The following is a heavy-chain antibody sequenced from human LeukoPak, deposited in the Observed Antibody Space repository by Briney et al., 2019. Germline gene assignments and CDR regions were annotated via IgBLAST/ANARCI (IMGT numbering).Heavy chain of an antibody. D-gene: IGHD6-19*01. CDR1: GFTFSGYY. V-gene: IGHV1-2*02. CDR2: INPNTGDT. J-gene: IGHJ4*02. CDR3: ANDVRRAVAALDY. Sequence: GGSVKLSCTASGFTFSGYYLHWVRQAPGQGLEWMGWINPNTGDTNYAHSLKGRFTITRDTSNNTVYLQLNSLRAKDTAVYYCANDVRRAVAALDYWGQGTLVTVSS.